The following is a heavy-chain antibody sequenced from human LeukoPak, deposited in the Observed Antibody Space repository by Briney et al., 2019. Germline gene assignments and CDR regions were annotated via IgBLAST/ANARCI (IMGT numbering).Heavy chain of an antibody. Sequence: GESLKISCKGFGYSFIDDWIGWVRQMPGKGLEWVGIIYPRDSDTKYSPSCEGQVTMSVDTSISTAYLQWSSLKASDTAMYYCARRYTGMDVWGQGTTVTVSS. CDR2: IYPRDSDT. CDR1: GYSFIDDW. CDR3: ARRYTGMDV. V-gene: IGHV5-51*01. D-gene: IGHD5-24*01. J-gene: IGHJ6*02.